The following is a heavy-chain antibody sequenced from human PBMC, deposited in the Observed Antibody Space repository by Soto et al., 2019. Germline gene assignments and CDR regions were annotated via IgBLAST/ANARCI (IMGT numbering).Heavy chain of an antibody. D-gene: IGHD1-20*01. V-gene: IGHV1-2*02. CDR1: GYIFTGYH. Sequence: ASVKVSCKASGYIFTGYHIHWVRQAPGQGLEWMGWINPNNGDTGYAEKFLGRLTMTRYMSINTAYMELNRLRSGDTAVYYCARESYNWNYDYWGQGSLVTVSS. J-gene: IGHJ4*02. CDR3: ARESYNWNYDY. CDR2: INPNNGDT.